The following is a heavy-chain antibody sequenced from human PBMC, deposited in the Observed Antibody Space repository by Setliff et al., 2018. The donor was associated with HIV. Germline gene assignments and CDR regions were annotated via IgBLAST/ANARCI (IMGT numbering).Heavy chain of an antibody. D-gene: IGHD5-12*01. CDR3: ARDGPLEMATILGRVGSKNYYYYGMDV. V-gene: IGHV3-7*01. CDR2: IKKDGSGK. Sequence: PGESLKISCEASGFTFSTYWMSWVRQAPGKGLEWVANIKKDGSGKFYVDSVKGRFTISRDNAKNSLSLQMNSLRAEDTAVYYCARDGPLEMATILGRVGSKNYYYYGMDVWGQGTTVTVSS. CDR1: GFTFSTYW. J-gene: IGHJ6*02.